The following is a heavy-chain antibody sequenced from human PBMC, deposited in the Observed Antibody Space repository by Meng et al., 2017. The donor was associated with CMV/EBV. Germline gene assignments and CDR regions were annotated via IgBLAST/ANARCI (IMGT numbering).Heavy chain of an antibody. CDR3: ARQYYDFWSGYYPPMGAFDI. Sequence: GESLKISCKGSGYSFTSYWIGWVRQMPGIGLEWMGIIYPGDSDTRYSPSFQGQVTISADKSISTAYLQWSSLKASDTAMYYCARQYYDFWSGYYPPMGAFDIWGQGTMVTVSS. D-gene: IGHD3-3*01. CDR1: GYSFTSYW. CDR2: IYPGDSDT. V-gene: IGHV5-51*01. J-gene: IGHJ3*02.